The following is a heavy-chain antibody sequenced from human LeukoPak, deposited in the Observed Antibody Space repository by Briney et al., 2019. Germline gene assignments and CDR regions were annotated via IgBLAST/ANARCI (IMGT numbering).Heavy chain of an antibody. V-gene: IGHV4-59*01. CDR3: ARGIDGSAWYDY. CDR1: GGSISTYY. J-gene: IGHJ4*02. Sequence: SETLSLTCSVSGGSISTYYWTWIRQPPGKGQEWVAYMYPGTAYYNPATAYYNPSLNSRATISIDKSKNQFSLNLTSVAAADTAIYYCARGIDGSAWYDYWGQGTLVTVSS. CDR2: MYPGTAYYNPATA. D-gene: IGHD6-19*01.